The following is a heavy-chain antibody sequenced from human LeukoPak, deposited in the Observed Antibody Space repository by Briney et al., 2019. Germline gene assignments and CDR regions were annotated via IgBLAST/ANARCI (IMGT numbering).Heavy chain of an antibody. J-gene: IGHJ4*02. CDR1: GGSVSSGSYY. CDR2: IYYSGST. D-gene: IGHD3-22*01. CDR3: ARDASYYYDSSGFDY. Sequence: SETLSLTCTVSGGSVSSGSYYWSWIRQPPGKGLEWIGYIYYSGSTNYNPSLKSRVTISVDTSKNQFSLKLSSVTAADTAVYYCARDASYYYDSSGFDYWGQGTLVTVSS. V-gene: IGHV4-61*01.